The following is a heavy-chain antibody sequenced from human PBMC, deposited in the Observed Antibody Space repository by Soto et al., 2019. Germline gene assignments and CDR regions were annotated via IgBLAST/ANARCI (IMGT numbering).Heavy chain of an antibody. CDR1: GFTFSSYA. D-gene: IGHD3-22*01. Sequence: GGSLRLSCAASGFTFSSYAMSWVRQAPGKGLEWVSAISGSGDSTYYADSVKGRFTISRDNSKNTLYLQMNSLRAEDTAIYYCAKEGSSDYYQFLGYWGQGTSVTVSS. V-gene: IGHV3-23*01. J-gene: IGHJ4*02. CDR3: AKEGSSDYYQFLGY. CDR2: ISGSGDST.